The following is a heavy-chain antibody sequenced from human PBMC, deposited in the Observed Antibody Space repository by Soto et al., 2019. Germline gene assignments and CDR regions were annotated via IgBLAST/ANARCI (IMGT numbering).Heavy chain of an antibody. J-gene: IGHJ6*02. Sequence: SVKVSCKASGGTFSSYAISWVRQAPGQGLEWMGGIIPIFGTANYAQKFQGRVTITADESTSTAYMELSSLRSEDTAVYYCARVVSRGDYYGMDVWGQGITVTVSS. CDR2: IIPIFGTA. CDR3: ARVVSRGDYYGMDV. CDR1: GGTFSSYA. V-gene: IGHV1-69*13.